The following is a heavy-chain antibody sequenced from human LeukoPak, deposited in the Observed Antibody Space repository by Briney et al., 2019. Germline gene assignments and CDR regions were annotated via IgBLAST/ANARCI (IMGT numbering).Heavy chain of an antibody. Sequence: ASVKVSCKASGYTFTGYYMHWVRQAPGQGLEWMGWINPNSGGTNYAQKFQGRVTMTRDTSTSTVYMELSSLRSEDTAVYYCASLYSGYDHEPQYSSGWYPFDYWGQGTLVTVSS. CDR3: ASLYSGYDHEPQYSSGWYPFDY. CDR1: GYTFTGYY. V-gene: IGHV1-2*02. CDR2: INPNSGGT. D-gene: IGHD6-19*01. J-gene: IGHJ4*02.